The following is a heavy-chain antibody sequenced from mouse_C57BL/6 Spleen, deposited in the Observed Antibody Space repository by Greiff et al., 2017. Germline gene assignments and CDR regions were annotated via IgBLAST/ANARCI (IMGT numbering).Heavy chain of an antibody. V-gene: IGHV1-55*01. D-gene: IGHD2-5*01. CDR2: IYPGSGST. J-gene: IGHJ2*01. CDR1: GYTFTSYW. Sequence: VQLQQPGAELVKPGASVKMSCTASGYTFTSYWITWVKQRPGQGLEWIGDIYPGSGSTTYNEKFKSKATLTVDTSSSTAYMQLSSLTSEDSAVYYCARERSYSNYLFDDWGQGTTLTVSS. CDR3: ARERSYSNYLFDD.